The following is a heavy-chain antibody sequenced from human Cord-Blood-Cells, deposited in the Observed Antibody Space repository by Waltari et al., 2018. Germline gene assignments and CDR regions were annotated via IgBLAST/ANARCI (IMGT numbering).Heavy chain of an antibody. D-gene: IGHD7-27*01. V-gene: IGHV1-8*01. J-gene: IGHJ3*02. CDR3: ATTLTGLRDAFDI. CDR1: GYTFTSYD. CDR2: MNPNSGNT. Sequence: QVQLVQSGAEVKKPGASVKVSCTASGYTFTSYDINWVRQANGQGLEWMGWMNPNSGNTGYAQKFQGRVTMTRNTSISTAYMELRSLRSEDTAVYYCATTLTGLRDAFDIWGQGTMVTVSS.